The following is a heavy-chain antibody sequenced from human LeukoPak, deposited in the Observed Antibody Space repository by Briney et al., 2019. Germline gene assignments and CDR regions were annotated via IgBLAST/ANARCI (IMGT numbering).Heavy chain of an antibody. D-gene: IGHD6-13*01. V-gene: IGHV3-23*01. CDR3: ANRVAAAGHGFDY. CDR2: ISGSGGST. J-gene: IGHJ4*02. CDR1: GFTFGIYA. Sequence: GGSLRLSCAASGFTFGIYAMSWVRQAPGEGLEWVSAISGSGGSTYYADSVKGRFTISRDNSKSTLYLQMNSLRAEDTDVYYCANRVAAAGHGFDYWGQGSLVTVSS.